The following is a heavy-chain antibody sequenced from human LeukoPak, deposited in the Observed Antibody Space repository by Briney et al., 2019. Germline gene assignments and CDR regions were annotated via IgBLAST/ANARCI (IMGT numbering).Heavy chain of an antibody. V-gene: IGHV1-69*05. CDR3: GGDYYGSSVYYFGY. CDR1: GGAFSSYV. J-gene: IGHJ4*02. D-gene: IGHD3-22*01. CDR2: IIPIFGTA. Sequence: SVKVSCKASGGAFSSYVISWVRQAPGQGLEWMGGIIPIFGTANYAQKFQGRVTITTDESTSTAYMELSSLRSENTAVYYCGGDYYGSSVYYFGYWGQGTLVTDSS.